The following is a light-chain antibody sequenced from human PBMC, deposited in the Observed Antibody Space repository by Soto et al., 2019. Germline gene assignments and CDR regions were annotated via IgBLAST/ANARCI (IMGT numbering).Light chain of an antibody. V-gene: IGKV3-20*01. CDR2: GAS. CDR1: RSVTS. CDR3: QQYGSLPLT. J-gene: IGKJ4*01. Sequence: EIVLTQSPGTLSLSPGERATLSCWASRSVTSLAWYQQKPGQAPRPLIYGASSRATGIPDRFSGSGSGTDFTLTISRLEPEDFAVYYCQQYGSLPLTFGGGTKVDIK.